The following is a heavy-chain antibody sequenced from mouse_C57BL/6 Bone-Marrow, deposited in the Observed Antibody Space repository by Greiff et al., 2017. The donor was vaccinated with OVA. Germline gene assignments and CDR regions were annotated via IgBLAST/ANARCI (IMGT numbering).Heavy chain of an antibody. D-gene: IGHD4-1*01. CDR2: ISSGSSTI. Sequence: EVKLVESGGGLVKPGGSLKLSCAASGFTFSDYGMHWVRQAPEKGLEWVAYISSGSSTIYYADTVKGRFTISRDNAKNTLFLQMTSLRSEDTAMDDCARRNWEDYAMDYWGQGTSVTVSS. CDR3: ARRNWEDYAMDY. V-gene: IGHV5-17*01. J-gene: IGHJ4*01. CDR1: GFTFSDYG.